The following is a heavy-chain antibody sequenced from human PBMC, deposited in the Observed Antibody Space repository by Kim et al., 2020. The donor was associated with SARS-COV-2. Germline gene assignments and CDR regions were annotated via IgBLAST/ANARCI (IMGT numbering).Heavy chain of an antibody. CDR2: IYSGGST. V-gene: IGHV3-53*01. CDR3: ARDLEDSSGYYYFGY. Sequence: GGSLRLSCAASGFTVSSNYMSWVRQAPGKGLEWVSVIYSGGSTYYADSVKGRFTISRDNSKNTLYLQMNSLRAEDTAVYYCARDLEDSSGYYYFGYWGQGTLVTGSS. J-gene: IGHJ4*02. CDR1: GFTVSSNY. D-gene: IGHD3-22*01.